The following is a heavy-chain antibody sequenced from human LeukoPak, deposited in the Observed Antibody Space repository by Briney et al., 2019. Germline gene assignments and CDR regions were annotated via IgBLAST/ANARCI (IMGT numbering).Heavy chain of an antibody. J-gene: IGHJ3*02. CDR2: ISGSGGTT. V-gene: IGHV3-23*01. CDR1: GFTFSSYA. CDR3: AKQMKAFDI. Sequence: QPGGSLILSCAASGFTFSSYAMSWVRQAPGKGLEWVSAISGSGGTTYNADSVKGRFTISRDNSKNTLYLQMNSLRVEDTAVYYCAKQMKAFDIWGQGTMVTVSS.